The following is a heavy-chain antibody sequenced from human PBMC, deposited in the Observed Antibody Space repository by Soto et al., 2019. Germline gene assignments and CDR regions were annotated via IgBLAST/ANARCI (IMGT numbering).Heavy chain of an antibody. D-gene: IGHD4-17*01. CDR1: GVNFSSYS. V-gene: IGHV3-21*01. J-gene: IGHJ6*03. CDR3: ARARTVTSLWGYYYYMDV. Sequence: GGPLRLSSTASGVNFSSYSMNWVRQAPGKGPEWVSSISSSSSYIYYADSVRGRFTISRDNAKNSLYLQMNSLRAEDTAVYYCARARTVTSLWGYYYYMDVWGKGTTVTVSS. CDR2: ISSSSSYI.